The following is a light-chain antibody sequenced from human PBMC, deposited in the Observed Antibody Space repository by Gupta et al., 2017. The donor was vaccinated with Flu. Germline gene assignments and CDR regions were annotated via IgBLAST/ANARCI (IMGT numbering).Light chain of an antibody. Sequence: DIQMTQSPSSLSASVGDRVTITCRASQGVRDDLNWFRQKPGTAPKRLIYAASSLERGFPSRFSGNGYGTEFTLTISSLQPEDFATYYCLHHNSVPYTFGQGTKLDIK. V-gene: IGKV1-17*01. J-gene: IGKJ2*01. CDR3: LHHNSVPYT. CDR2: AAS. CDR1: QGVRDD.